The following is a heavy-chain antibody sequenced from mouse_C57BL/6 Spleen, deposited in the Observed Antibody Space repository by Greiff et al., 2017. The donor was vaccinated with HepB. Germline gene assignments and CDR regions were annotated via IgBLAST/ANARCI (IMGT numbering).Heavy chain of an antibody. J-gene: IGHJ2*01. CDR3: ASWGVVATVDY. D-gene: IGHD1-1*01. CDR1: GYAFSSYW. Sequence: VKLQESGAELVKPGASVKISCKASGYAFSSYWMNWVKQRPGKGLEWIGQIYPGDGDTNYNGKFKGKATLTADKSSSTAYMQLSSLTSEDSAVYFCASWGVVATVDYWGQGTTLTVSS. V-gene: IGHV1-80*01. CDR2: IYPGDGDT.